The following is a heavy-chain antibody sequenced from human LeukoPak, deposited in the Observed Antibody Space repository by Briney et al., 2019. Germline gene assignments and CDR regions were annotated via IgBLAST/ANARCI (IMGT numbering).Heavy chain of an antibody. CDR3: ARTRKAFDI. CDR1: GFTFSRYW. J-gene: IGHJ3*02. CDR2: IKVDGSEK. Sequence: GGSLRLSCAVSGFTFSRYWMTWVRQAPGKGLEWVANIKVDGSEKYYVDAVKGRFTISRDNAKDSLYLQMNGLRAEDTAIYYCARTRKAFDIWGQGTMVTVSS. V-gene: IGHV3-7*01. D-gene: IGHD1-14*01.